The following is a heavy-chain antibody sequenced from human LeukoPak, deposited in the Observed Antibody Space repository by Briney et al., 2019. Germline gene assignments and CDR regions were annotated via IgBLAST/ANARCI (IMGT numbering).Heavy chain of an antibody. J-gene: IGHJ4*02. D-gene: IGHD3-3*01. CDR1: GFTFSSYA. CDR2: ISYDGSNK. Sequence: GRSLRLSCAASGFTFSSYAMHWVRQAPGKGLEWVAAISYDGSNKYYADSVKGRFTISRDNSKNTLYLQMNSLRAEDTAVYYCASWPWSGGYKGWGQGTLVTVSS. V-gene: IGHV3-30-3*01. CDR3: ASWPWSGGYKG.